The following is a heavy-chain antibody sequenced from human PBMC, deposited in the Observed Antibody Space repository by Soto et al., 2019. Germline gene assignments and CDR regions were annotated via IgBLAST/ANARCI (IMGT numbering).Heavy chain of an antibody. Sequence: SETLSLTCTVSGGSNSSGDYDWSLIRQPPGKGLEWIGYIYYSGSTYYNPSLKSRVTISVDTSNNQFSLNLNSVTASDTAVYYCAGRNSLASVSLNFRELSNYKWIDPWGPGTLVTVSS. V-gene: IGHV4-30-4*01. CDR3: AGRNSLASVSLNFRELSNYKWIDP. D-gene: IGHD3-16*02. CDR1: GGSNSSGDYD. CDR2: IYYSGST. J-gene: IGHJ5*02.